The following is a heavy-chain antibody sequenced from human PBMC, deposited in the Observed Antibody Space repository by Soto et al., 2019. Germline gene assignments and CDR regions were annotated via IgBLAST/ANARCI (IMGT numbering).Heavy chain of an antibody. V-gene: IGHV1-18*01. Sequence: QVQLVQSGAEVKKPGASVKVSCKASGYTFTSYGISWVRQAPGQGLEWMGWISAYNGNTNYAQKLQGRVTMTTDTSTSTAYRELRSLRSDDTAVYYCARDRGYCSSTSCWGMDVWGQGTTVTVSS. J-gene: IGHJ6*02. CDR1: GYTFTSYG. CDR3: ARDRGYCSSTSCWGMDV. CDR2: ISAYNGNT. D-gene: IGHD2-2*01.